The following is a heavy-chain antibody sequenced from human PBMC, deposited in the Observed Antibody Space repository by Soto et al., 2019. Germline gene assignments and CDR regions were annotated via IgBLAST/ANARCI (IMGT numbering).Heavy chain of an antibody. CDR2: IKSKTDGGTT. CDR3: TTDSRLQFTFDY. Sequence: EVQLVESGGGLVKPGGSLRLSCAASGFTVSNAWMSWVRQAPGKGLEWVGRIKSKTDGGTTDYAAPVKGRFTISRDDSKNTLYLQMNSLKTEDTAVYYCTTDSRLQFTFDYWGQGTLVTVSS. V-gene: IGHV3-15*01. D-gene: IGHD5-12*01. CDR1: GFTVSNAW. J-gene: IGHJ4*02.